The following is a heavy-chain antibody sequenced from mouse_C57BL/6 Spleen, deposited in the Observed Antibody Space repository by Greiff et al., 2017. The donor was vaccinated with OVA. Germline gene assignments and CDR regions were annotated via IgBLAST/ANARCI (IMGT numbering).Heavy chain of an antibody. CDR2: ISYDGSN. D-gene: IGHD2-1*01. CDR3: ARDNGNYPMDY. V-gene: IGHV3-6*01. Sequence: EVKLMESGPGLVKPSQSLSLTCSVTGYSITSGYYWNWIRQFPGNKLEWMGYISYDGSNNYNPSLKNRISITRDTSKNQFFLKLNSVTTEDTATYYCARDNGNYPMDYWGQGTSVTVSS. CDR1: GYSITSGYY. J-gene: IGHJ4*01.